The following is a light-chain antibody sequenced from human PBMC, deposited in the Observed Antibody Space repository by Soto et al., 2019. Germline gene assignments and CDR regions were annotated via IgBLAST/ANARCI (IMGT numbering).Light chain of an antibody. J-gene: IGKJ1*01. CDR1: QSVSSN. Sequence: EIVMTQSPATLSVSPEEIATLSCRATQSVSSNLACYQQKPGQAPRLLIYGASTRATGIPARFSGSGSGTEFTLTISSLQSEDFAVYYCQQYNNWWTFGQGTKVEI. CDR3: QQYNNWWT. V-gene: IGKV3-15*01. CDR2: GAS.